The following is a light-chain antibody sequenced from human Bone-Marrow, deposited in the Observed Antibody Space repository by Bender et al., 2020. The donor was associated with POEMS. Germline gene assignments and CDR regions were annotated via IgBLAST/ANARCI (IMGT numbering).Light chain of an antibody. J-gene: IGLJ2*01. Sequence: QSALTQPPSASGSPGQSVTISCTGTSSDIGTYNFVSWYQQHPGNAPKLMIYEVNKRPSGVPDRFSGSKSANAASLTVSGLQAEDEADYYCSSYAGNDILFGGGTKLTVL. CDR3: SSYAGNDIL. CDR2: EVN. V-gene: IGLV2-8*01. CDR1: SSDIGTYNF.